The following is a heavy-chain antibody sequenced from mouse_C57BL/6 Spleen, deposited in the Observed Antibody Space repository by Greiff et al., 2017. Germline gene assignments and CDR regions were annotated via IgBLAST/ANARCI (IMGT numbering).Heavy chain of an antibody. Sequence: QVQLQQPGAELVRPGASVTLSCKASGYTFTDYEMHWVKQTPVHGLEWIGAIDPETGGTAYNQKFKGKAILTADKSSSTAYMELRSLTSEDSAVYYCTRWGELGIPFDYWGQGTTLTVSS. V-gene: IGHV1-15*01. CDR2: IDPETGGT. D-gene: IGHD3-3*01. J-gene: IGHJ2*01. CDR3: TRWGELGIPFDY. CDR1: GYTFTDYE.